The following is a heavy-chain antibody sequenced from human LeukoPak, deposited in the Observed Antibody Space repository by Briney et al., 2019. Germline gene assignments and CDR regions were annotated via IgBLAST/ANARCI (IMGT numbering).Heavy chain of an antibody. CDR2: INSDGSIT. CDR1: GFTLSSYW. CDR3: ASYSAHDY. V-gene: IGHV3-74*01. J-gene: IGHJ4*02. D-gene: IGHD2-21*01. Sequence: PGGSLRLSCAASGFTLSSYWMHWVRRAPGKGLVWVSRINSDGSITNYADSVKGRFTISRDNSKNTLYLQMNSLRAEDTAVYYCASYSAHDYWGQGTLVTVSS.